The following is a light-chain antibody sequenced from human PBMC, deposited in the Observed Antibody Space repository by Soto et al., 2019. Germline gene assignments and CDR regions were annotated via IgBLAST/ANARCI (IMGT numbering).Light chain of an antibody. CDR2: RIF. Sequence: DIVMTQTPLSSPVVLGQPASISCKSSQSLVHSNGHTYLTGIQQRPGRPPRLLIYRIFNRFFGVPDRFSGSGAVTEFTLKISAVEAEDVGVYYCLQTTAFPHTFGQGTKLEIK. J-gene: IGKJ2*01. CDR1: QSLVHSNGHTY. V-gene: IGKV2-24*01. CDR3: LQTTAFPHT.